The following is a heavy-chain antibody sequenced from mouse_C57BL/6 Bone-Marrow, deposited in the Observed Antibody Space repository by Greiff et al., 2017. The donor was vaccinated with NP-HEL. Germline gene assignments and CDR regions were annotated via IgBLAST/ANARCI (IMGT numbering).Heavy chain of an antibody. V-gene: IGHV1-47*01. J-gene: IGHJ3*01. Sequence: VMLVESGAELVKPGASVKMSCKASGYTFTTYPIEWMKQNHGKSLEWIGNFHPYNDDTKYNEKFKGKATLTVEKSSSTVYLELSRLTSDDSAVYYCARGNYYGSSYEGFAYWGQGTLVTVSA. CDR2: FHPYNDDT. CDR1: GYTFTTYP. CDR3: ARGNYYGSSYEGFAY. D-gene: IGHD1-1*01.